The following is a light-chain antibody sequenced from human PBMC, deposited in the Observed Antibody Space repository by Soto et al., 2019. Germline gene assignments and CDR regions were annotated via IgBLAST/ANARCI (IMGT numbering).Light chain of an antibody. CDR2: DAS. J-gene: IGKJ5*01. CDR3: QQRSNWIT. CDR1: QSVSNY. V-gene: IGKV3-11*01. Sequence: EIVLTQSPATLSLSPGERATLSCTASQSVSNYLGWYQQKPGQTPRLLIYDASNRATGIPARFSGSGSGTDFNLTISSLEPEDFSAYYCQQRSNWITFGQGTRLEIK.